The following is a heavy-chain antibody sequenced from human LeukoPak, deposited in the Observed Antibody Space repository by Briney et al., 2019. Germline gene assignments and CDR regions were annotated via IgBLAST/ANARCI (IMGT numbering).Heavy chain of an antibody. CDR1: GFTVNDNY. CDR3: ARLFNAGLGAPLDY. D-gene: IGHD1-26*01. V-gene: IGHV3-66*04. J-gene: IGHJ4*02. CDR2: IYSGDST. Sequence: GGSLRLSCAASGFTVNDNYMTWVRQAPGKGLEWISVIYSGDSTYYADSVKGRFTISRDNAKNSLYLQMDSLRAEDTALYFCARLFNAGLGAPLDYGGQGTLVTVSS.